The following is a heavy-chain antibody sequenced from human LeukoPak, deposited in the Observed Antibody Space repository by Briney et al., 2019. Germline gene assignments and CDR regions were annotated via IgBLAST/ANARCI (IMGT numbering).Heavy chain of an antibody. D-gene: IGHD3-10*01. CDR1: GYIFTNYD. Sequence: ASVKVSCKASGYIFTNYDINWVRQATGQGLEWMGWMNPNSGNTGYAQKFQGRVTMTRNTSISTAYMELSSLRSEDTAVYYCARESYGSGSYRSYYGMDVWGQGTTVTVSS. CDR3: ARESYGSGSYRSYYGMDV. CDR2: MNPNSGNT. J-gene: IGHJ6*02. V-gene: IGHV1-8*01.